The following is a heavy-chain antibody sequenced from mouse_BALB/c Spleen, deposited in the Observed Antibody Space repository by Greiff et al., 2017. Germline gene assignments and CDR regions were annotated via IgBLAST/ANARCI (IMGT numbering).Heavy chain of an antibody. CDR1: GYAFTNYL. J-gene: IGHJ1*01. D-gene: IGHD1-1*01. CDR2: INPGSGGT. CDR3: ARDTTVVAWYFDV. V-gene: IGHV1-54*01. Sequence: QVQLQQSGAELVRPGTSVKVSCKASGYAFTNYLIEWVKQRPGQGLEWIGVINPGSGGTNYNEKFKGKATLTADKSSSTAYMQLSSLTSDDSAVYICARDTTVVAWYFDVWGAGTTVTVSS.